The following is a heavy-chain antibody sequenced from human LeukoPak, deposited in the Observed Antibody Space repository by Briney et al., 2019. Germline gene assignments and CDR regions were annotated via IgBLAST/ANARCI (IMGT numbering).Heavy chain of an antibody. V-gene: IGHV4-39*01. CDR3: AREYSSSPAH. J-gene: IGHJ4*02. Sequence: NTSETLSLTCTVSGGSISSNNYYWSWIRQPPGKGLEWIGSIYYSGSTYYNPSLKSRVTISVDTSKNQFSLKLSSVTAEDTAVYYCAREYSSSPAHWGQGTLVTVSS. CDR2: IYYSGST. CDR1: GGSISSNNYY. D-gene: IGHD6-6*01.